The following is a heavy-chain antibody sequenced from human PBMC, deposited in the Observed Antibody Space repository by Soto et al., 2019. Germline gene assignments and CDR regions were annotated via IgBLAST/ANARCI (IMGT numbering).Heavy chain of an antibody. CDR1: GFTFSSYA. V-gene: IGHV3-30-3*01. J-gene: IGHJ4*02. CDR3: ATPIVVVTASDY. D-gene: IGHD2-21*02. CDR2: ISYDGSNK. Sequence: ESGGGVVQPGRSLRLSCAASGFTFSSYAMHWVRQAPGKGLEWVAVISYDGSNKYYADSVKGRFTISRDNSKNTLYLQMNSLRAEDTAVYYCATPIVVVTASDYWGQGTLVTVSS.